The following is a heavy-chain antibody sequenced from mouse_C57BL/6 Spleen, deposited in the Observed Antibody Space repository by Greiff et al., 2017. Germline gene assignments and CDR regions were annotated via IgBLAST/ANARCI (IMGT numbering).Heavy chain of an antibody. Sequence: VQLQQPGAELVKPGASVKMSCKASGYTFTSYWITWVKQRPGQGLEWIGDIYPGSGSTNYNEKFKSKATLTVDTPSSTAYMQLSSLTSEDAAVYYCARDLYYFDYWGQGTTLTVSS. CDR1: GYTFTSYW. CDR3: ARDLYYFDY. CDR2: IYPGSGST. V-gene: IGHV1-55*01. J-gene: IGHJ2*01.